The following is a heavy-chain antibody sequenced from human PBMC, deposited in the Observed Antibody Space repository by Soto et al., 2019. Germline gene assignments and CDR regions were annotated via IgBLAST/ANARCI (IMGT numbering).Heavy chain of an antibody. CDR2: TYYQSKRYN. Sequence: SQTLALTCAISGDSVSSHSAAWNWIRQSPSRGLEWLRRTYYQSKRYNDYAVSVKSRITINPDPSKNQFSLQLNSVTPEDTAVYYGARDGPGRYSSFWYGFDPWGQGTLVTVSS. D-gene: IGHD6-19*01. CDR1: GDSVSSHSAA. J-gene: IGHJ5*02. CDR3: ARDGPGRYSSFWYGFDP. V-gene: IGHV6-1*01.